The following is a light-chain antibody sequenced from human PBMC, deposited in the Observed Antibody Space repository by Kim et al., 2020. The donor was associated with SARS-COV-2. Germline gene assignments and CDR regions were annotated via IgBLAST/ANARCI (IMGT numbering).Light chain of an antibody. Sequence: SPGESATLSCRASQSVSSSYLAWYQQKPGQAPRLLIYGASSRATGIPDRFSGSGSGTDFTLTISRLEPEDFAVYYCQQYGSSPSTAFGQGTKLEI. CDR3: QQYGSSPSTA. CDR1: QSVSSSY. CDR2: GAS. J-gene: IGKJ2*01. V-gene: IGKV3-20*01.